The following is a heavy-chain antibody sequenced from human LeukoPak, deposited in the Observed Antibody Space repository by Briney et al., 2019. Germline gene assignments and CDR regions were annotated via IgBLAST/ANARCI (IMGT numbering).Heavy chain of an antibody. V-gene: IGHV1-8*03. J-gene: IGHJ4*02. CDR3: ARQSGYSYGHYFDY. CDR1: GYTFTSYD. D-gene: IGHD5-18*01. CDR2: MNPDSGNT. Sequence: GASVKVSCKASGYTFTSYDINWVRQATGQGLEWVGRMNPDSGNTGYAQKFQGRVTITRNTSISTAYMELSSLRSEDTAVYYCARQSGYSYGHYFDYWGQGTLVTVSS.